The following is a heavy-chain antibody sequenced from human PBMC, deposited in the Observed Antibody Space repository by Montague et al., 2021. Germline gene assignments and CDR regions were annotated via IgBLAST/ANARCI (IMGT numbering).Heavy chain of an antibody. CDR1: GGSISSGCYY. J-gene: IGHJ6*03. D-gene: IGHD3-10*01. CDR2: IYYSGSS. CDR3: ASALGVPPHPFYFYMDV. V-gene: IGHV4-31*03. Sequence: TLSLTCTVSGGSISSGCYYWIWIRQHPGKGLEWIGYIYYSGSSYYNPSLKSRVTMSIDTSQNPFSLKLNSVTAADTAVYYCASALGVPPHPFYFYMDVWGKGTTVSVSS.